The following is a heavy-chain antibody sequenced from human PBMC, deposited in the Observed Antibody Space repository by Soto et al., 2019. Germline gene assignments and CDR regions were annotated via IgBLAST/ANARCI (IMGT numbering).Heavy chain of an antibody. CDR2: INHSGST. J-gene: IGHJ4*02. CDR1: GGSFSGYY. CDR3: ARGHPFDGWYY. V-gene: IGHV4-34*01. D-gene: IGHD6-19*01. Sequence: SETLPLTCAVYGGSFSGYYWSWIRQPPGKGLEWIGEINHSGSTNYNPSLKIRVTISVDTSKNQFSLKLSSVTAADTAVYYCARGHPFDGWYYWGQGTLVTVSS.